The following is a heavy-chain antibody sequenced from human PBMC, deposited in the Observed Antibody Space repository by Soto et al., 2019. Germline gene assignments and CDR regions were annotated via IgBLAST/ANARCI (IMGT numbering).Heavy chain of an antibody. Sequence: SETLSLTCTVSGGSISSYYWSWIRQPPGKGLEWIGYIYYSGSTNYNPSLKSRVTISVDTTKNQFSLKMSSVTAADTAVYYCARGVEYNVWLNGITMVRGVQPYFDYWGQGTLVTVSS. CDR1: GGSISSYY. J-gene: IGHJ4*02. CDR2: IYYSGST. V-gene: IGHV4-59*01. D-gene: IGHD3-10*01. CDR3: ARGVEYNVWLNGITMVRGVQPYFDY.